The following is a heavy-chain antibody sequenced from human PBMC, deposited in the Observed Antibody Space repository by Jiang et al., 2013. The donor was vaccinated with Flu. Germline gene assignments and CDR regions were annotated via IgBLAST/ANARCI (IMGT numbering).Heavy chain of an antibody. J-gene: IGHJ4*02. CDR1: FTSYA. V-gene: IGHV7-4-1*02. CDR2: INTNTGNP. Sequence: FTSYAMNWVRQAPGQGLEWMGWINTNTGNPTYAQGFTGRFVFSLDTSVSTAYLQISSLKAEDTAVYYCARVSVQGVIKGQFDYWGQGTLVTVSS. CDR3: ARVSVQGVIKGQFDY. D-gene: IGHD3-10*01.